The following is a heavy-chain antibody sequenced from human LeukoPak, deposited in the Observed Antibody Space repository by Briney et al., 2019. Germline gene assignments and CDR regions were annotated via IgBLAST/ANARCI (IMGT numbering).Heavy chain of an antibody. Sequence: GASVKVSCKASGYTFTGYYMHWVRQAPGQGLEWMGWINPNSGGTNYAQKFQGRVTMTRDTSISTAYMELSRLRSDDTAVYYCARDLFSSPVVPAPWWFGPWGQGTLVTVSS. CDR1: GYTFTGYY. D-gene: IGHD2-2*01. CDR2: INPNSGGT. J-gene: IGHJ5*02. CDR3: ARDLFSSPVVPAPWWFGP. V-gene: IGHV1-2*02.